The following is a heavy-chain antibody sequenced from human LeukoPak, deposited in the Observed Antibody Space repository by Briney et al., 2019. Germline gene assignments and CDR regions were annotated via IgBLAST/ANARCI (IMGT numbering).Heavy chain of an antibody. CDR1: GYTFTGYY. CDR2: INPNSGST. D-gene: IGHD1-7*01. V-gene: IGHV1-2*02. J-gene: IGHJ5*02. CDR3: ARDRGYNWNYHWFDP. Sequence: ASVKVSCKASGYTFTGYYMHWVRQAPGQGLEWMGWINPNSGSTNYAQKFQGRVTMTRDTSISTAYMELSRPRSDDTAVYYCARDRGYNWNYHWFDPWGQGTLVTVSS.